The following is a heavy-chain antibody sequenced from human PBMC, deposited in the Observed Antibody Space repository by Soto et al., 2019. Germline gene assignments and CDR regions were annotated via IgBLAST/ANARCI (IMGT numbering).Heavy chain of an antibody. CDR3: ARSYTTTAEANWFDP. CDR2: ISYSGFT. CDR1: GVSISSGLYY. Sequence: QVQLQESRTGLVKTSQTLSLTCTVSGVSISSGLYYWTWIRQHPGKGLEWIGYISYSGFTYFNPSLESRVTMSVDTSTNQLSLKVTSLTAADTAVYYCARSYTTTAEANWFDPWGQGTLVTVSS. J-gene: IGHJ5*02. D-gene: IGHD1-1*01. V-gene: IGHV4-31*03.